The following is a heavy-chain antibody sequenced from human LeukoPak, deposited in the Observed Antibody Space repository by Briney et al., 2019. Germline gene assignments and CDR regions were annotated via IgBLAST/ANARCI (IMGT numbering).Heavy chain of an antibody. J-gene: IGHJ4*02. CDR3: ARGGVSVPAAYDY. Sequence: SETLSLTCTVSGYSISSGYYWSWIRQPPGKGLEWIGEINYSGSTNYNPSLKSRVAISIDTSKTHFSLNLTSVTAADTAVYFCARGGVSVPAAYDYWGQGTLVTVSS. D-gene: IGHD2-2*01. V-gene: IGHV4-38-2*02. CDR1: GYSISSGYY. CDR2: INYSGST.